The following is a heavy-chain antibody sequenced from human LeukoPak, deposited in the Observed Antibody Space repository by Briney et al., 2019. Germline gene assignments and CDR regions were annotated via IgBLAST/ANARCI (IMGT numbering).Heavy chain of an antibody. V-gene: IGHV1-46*01. CDR3: ARDPAVPTRIFGVVINFDY. CDR1: GYTFTNYF. Sequence: GASVTLSCKASGYTFTNYFMHWVRQAPGQGLEWMGIINPSGGSTNYAQKFQGRVTMTRDTSTSTVYMELSSLRSEDTAVYYCARDPAVPTRIFGVVINFDYWGQGTLVTVPS. D-gene: IGHD3-3*01. CDR2: INPSGGST. J-gene: IGHJ4*02.